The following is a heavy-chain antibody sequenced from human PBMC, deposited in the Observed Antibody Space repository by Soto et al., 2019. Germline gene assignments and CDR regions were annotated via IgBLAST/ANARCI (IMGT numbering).Heavy chain of an antibody. V-gene: IGHV4-30-4*01. D-gene: IGHD2-21*01. CDR3: ASGLSGDKVDQ. CDR1: GGSISDGAYY. Sequence: QVQLQESGPGLVKPSQTLSLTCTVSGGSISDGAYYWSWIRQPPGKGLEWIGHIYDSGNTYNNPSLQSRLTRPGDTSKNHFSLNLNSVTAADTAVYYCASGLSGDKVDQWGQGTLVTVSS. CDR2: IYDSGNT. J-gene: IGHJ4*02.